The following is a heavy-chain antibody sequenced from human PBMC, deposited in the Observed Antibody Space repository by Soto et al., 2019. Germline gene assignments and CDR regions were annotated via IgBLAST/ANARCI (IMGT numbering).Heavy chain of an antibody. CDR1: GFTFSTYW. J-gene: IGHJ3*01. V-gene: IGHV3-74*01. Sequence: EVQLVESGGSLVQPGGSLRLSCAASGFTFSTYWMAWVRQAPGKGLVWVSRLNTDESTTNYADSVRGRFTISRDNAKNTLYLQINSLRVEDTALYYCARPRRTWSPFDAFDVWGQGTMVTVSS. D-gene: IGHD6-13*01. CDR3: ARPRRTWSPFDAFDV. CDR2: LNTDESTT.